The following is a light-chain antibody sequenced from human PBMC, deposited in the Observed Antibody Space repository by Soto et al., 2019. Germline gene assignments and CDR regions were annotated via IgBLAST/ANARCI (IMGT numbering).Light chain of an antibody. J-gene: IGKJ2*01. CDR3: QQSDSTPYT. CDR1: QSITTY. Sequence: DIQMTQSPSSLSASVGDRVTITCRASQSITTYLNWYQQKPGKAPKLLIYTASNLQSGVPSRFSGSGSGTDCTLTISSLQHEDFATYYCQQSDSTPYTCGQGTKLEIK. CDR2: TAS. V-gene: IGKV1-39*01.